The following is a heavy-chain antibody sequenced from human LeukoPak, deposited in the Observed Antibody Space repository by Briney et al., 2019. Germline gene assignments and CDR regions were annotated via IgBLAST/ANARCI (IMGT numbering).Heavy chain of an antibody. CDR1: GGSISSYY. J-gene: IGHJ4*02. D-gene: IGHD4-17*01. V-gene: IGHV4-4*09. Sequence: SETLCLTCTVSGGSISSYYWSWIRQPPGKGLEGIGYIYTSGSTNYNPSLKSRVPISVDTSKNQFSLKLSSVTAADTAVYYCASMHGDYVYWGQGTLVTVSS. CDR3: ASMHGDYVY. CDR2: IYTSGST.